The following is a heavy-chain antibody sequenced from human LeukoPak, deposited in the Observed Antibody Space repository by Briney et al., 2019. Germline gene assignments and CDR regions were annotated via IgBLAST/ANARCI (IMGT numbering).Heavy chain of an antibody. Sequence: SETLCLTCTVSGGSISSGSYYWSWIRQPAGKGLEWIGHIYTSGSTNYNPSLKSRVTLSVDTSKNQFSLKLRSVTAADTAVYYCAGERGFRYGLAYWGQGTLVTFSS. V-gene: IGHV4-61*09. J-gene: IGHJ4*02. CDR2: IYTSGST. CDR1: GGSISSGSYY. CDR3: AGERGFRYGLAY. D-gene: IGHD5-18*01.